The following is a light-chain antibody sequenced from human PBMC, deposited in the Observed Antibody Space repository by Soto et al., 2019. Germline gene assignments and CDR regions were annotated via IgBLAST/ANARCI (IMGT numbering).Light chain of an antibody. Sequence: IVLTQSPGTLSLSPGDRATLSCRASQNIGDNYLAWYQQKPGQAPRLLIYDASRRATGIPERFSGSGSGTDFTLTINRLEPEDFAVYYCQQFGRSPRFTFGPATKVDIK. V-gene: IGKV3-20*01. CDR3: QQFGRSPRFT. CDR1: QNIGDNY. J-gene: IGKJ3*01. CDR2: DAS.